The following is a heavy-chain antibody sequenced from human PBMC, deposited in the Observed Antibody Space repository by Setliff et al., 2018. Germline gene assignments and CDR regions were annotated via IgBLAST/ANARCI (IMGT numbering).Heavy chain of an antibody. CDR3: ARDHGRITMVRGVP. CDR2: ISHSGST. D-gene: IGHD3-10*01. Sequence: ETLSLTCAVSGYSISSGYYWGWIRQPPGKGLEWIGSISHSGSTYYNPSLKSRVTISVDTSKNQFSLKLSSVTAADTAVYYCARDHGRITMVRGVPWGQGTLVTVSS. V-gene: IGHV4-38-2*02. CDR1: GYSISSGYY. J-gene: IGHJ5*02.